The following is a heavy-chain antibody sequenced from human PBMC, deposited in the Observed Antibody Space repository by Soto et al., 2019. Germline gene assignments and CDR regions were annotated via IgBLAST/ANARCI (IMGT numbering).Heavy chain of an antibody. CDR1: GFTFSSYW. CDR3: VRKIESDFWSGHLMDV. CDR2: IKQDGSEK. V-gene: IGHV3-7*01. J-gene: IGHJ6*02. D-gene: IGHD3-3*01. Sequence: EVQLVESGGGLVQPGGSLRLSCAASGFTFSSYWMSWVSQAPGKGLEWVANIKQDGSEKYYVDSVKGRFTISRDNAKNSLYLQMNSLRVKDTVFYYCVRKIESDFWSGHLMDVGGQGTTVNVSS.